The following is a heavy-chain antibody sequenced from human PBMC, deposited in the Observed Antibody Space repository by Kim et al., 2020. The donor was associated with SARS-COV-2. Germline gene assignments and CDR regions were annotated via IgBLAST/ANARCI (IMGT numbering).Heavy chain of an antibody. V-gene: IGHV3-48*02. Sequence: RFTISRDNAKNSLYLQMNSLRDEDTAVYYCARDVSYYDYVWGSVRPDAFDIWGQGTMVTVSS. D-gene: IGHD3-16*01. CDR3: ARDVSYYDYVWGSVRPDAFDI. J-gene: IGHJ3*02.